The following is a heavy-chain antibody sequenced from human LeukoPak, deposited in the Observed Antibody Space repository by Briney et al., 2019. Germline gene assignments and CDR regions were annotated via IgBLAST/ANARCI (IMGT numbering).Heavy chain of an antibody. CDR1: GFTFSSYA. CDR2: ICDDGSRT. Sequence: GGSLRLSCAASGFTFSSYAMHWVRQAPGKGLEWVSVICDDGSRTHYADSVKGRFTISRDNSKSTLYLQMNSLRAEDTAVYYCARDRDYYDSSGYSSWGQGTLVTVSS. V-gene: IGHV3-30*04. J-gene: IGHJ5*02. D-gene: IGHD3-22*01. CDR3: ARDRDYYDSSGYSS.